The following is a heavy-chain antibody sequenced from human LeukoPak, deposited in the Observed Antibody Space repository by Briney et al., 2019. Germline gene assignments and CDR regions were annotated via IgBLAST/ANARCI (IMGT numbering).Heavy chain of an antibody. CDR1: GGSFSGYY. CDR2: INHSGST. J-gene: IGHJ6*02. Sequence: SETLSLTCAVYGGSFSGYYWSWIRQPPGKGLEWIGEINHSGSTNYNPSLKSRVTISVDTSKNQFSLKLSSVTAADTAVYYCAGYLLWFGPLPGDYCYGMDVWGQGTTVTVSS. CDR3: AGYLLWFGPLPGDYCYGMDV. V-gene: IGHV4-34*01. D-gene: IGHD3-10*01.